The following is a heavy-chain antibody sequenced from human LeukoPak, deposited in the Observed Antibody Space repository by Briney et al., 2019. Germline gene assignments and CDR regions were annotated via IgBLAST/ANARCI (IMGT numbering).Heavy chain of an antibody. V-gene: IGHV3-23*01. CDR1: GFTFSSYA. Sequence: GGSLRLFCAASGFTFSSYAMSWVRQAPGKGLEWVSAISGSGGSTYYADSVKGRFTISRDNSKNTLYLQMNSLRAEDTAVYYCAKDRGGNIVVVVAATIYFDYWGQGTLVTVSS. CDR3: AKDRGGNIVVVVAATIYFDY. CDR2: ISGSGGST. J-gene: IGHJ4*02. D-gene: IGHD2-15*01.